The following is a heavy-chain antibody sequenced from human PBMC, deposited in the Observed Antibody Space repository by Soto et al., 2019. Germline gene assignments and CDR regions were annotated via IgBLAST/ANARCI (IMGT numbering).Heavy chain of an antibody. D-gene: IGHD6-13*01. Sequence: QVQLVQSGAEVKKPGASVKVSCKASGYTFTSYGISWVRQAPGQGLEWMGWISAYNGNTNYAQKLQGRVTMTTDTSTSRAYMEMRSLTSDDTAVYYCARARYGSSWSDYWGQGTLVTVSS. V-gene: IGHV1-18*01. CDR3: ARARYGSSWSDY. J-gene: IGHJ4*02. CDR1: GYTFTSYG. CDR2: ISAYNGNT.